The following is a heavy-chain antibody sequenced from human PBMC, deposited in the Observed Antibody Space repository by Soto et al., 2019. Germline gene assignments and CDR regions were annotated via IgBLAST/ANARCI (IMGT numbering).Heavy chain of an antibody. Sequence: EVQLVESGGGLVQPGGSLRISCAASGFTFSSYWMHWVHQAPGKGLVWVSRIKGDASSTNYADLVKGRFIISRDSAENTLYLQMNSLRAEDTAVYYCARGLPGYYGADVWGQGTTVTVSS. V-gene: IGHV3-74*01. CDR3: ARGLPGYYGADV. CDR2: IKGDASST. CDR1: GFTFSSYW. J-gene: IGHJ6*02. D-gene: IGHD5-18*01.